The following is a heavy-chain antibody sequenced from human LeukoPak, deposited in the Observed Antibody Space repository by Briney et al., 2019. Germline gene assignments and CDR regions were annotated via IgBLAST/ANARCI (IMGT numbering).Heavy chain of an antibody. J-gene: IGHJ3*02. CDR3: STNGAFDI. Sequence: PGGSLRLSCAASGFTFSNAWMSWVRQAPGKGLEWVGRIKTKTGGGTTDYAVPVKGRFTISRDDSKNTLYLQMISLKIEDTAVYYCSTNGAFDIWGQGTMVTVSS. V-gene: IGHV3-15*01. CDR2: IKTKTGGGTT. D-gene: IGHD2-8*01. CDR1: GFTFSNAW.